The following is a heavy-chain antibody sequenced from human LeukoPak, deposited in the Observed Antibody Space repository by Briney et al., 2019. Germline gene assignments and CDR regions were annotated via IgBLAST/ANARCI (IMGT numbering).Heavy chain of an antibody. V-gene: IGHV4-39*07. CDR3: ARDGYPRGDY. J-gene: IGHJ4*02. Sequence: PSETLSLTCTVSGGSISSSSYYWGWIRQPPGKGLEWIGSIYYSGSTYYNPSLKSRVTISVDTSKNQFSLKLSSVTAADTAVYYCARDGYPRGDYWGQGTLVTVSS. CDR2: IYYSGST. D-gene: IGHD5-12*01. CDR1: GGSISSSSYY.